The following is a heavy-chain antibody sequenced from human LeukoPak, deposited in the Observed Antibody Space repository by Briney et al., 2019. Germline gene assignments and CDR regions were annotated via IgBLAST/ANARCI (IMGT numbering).Heavy chain of an antibody. D-gene: IGHD6-19*01. Sequence: GGSLTLSCAASGFTFSSYWMHWVRQAPGKGLVCVSRVNSDGSCTTYADSVKGRFTISRDNAKNTLYMQMNSLRAEDTAVYYCATDLGYGSGLARYWGQGPLVSV. CDR2: VNSDGSCT. V-gene: IGHV3-74*01. CDR1: GFTFSSYW. CDR3: ATDLGYGSGLARY. J-gene: IGHJ4*02.